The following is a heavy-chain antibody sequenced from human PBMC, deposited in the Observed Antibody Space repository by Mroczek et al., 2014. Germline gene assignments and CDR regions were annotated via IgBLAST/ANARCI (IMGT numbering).Heavy chain of an antibody. CDR2: INPNSGGT. V-gene: IGHV1-2*02. Sequence: VQLVESGAEVKKPGASVKVSCKASGYTFTGYYMHWVRQAPGQGLEWMGWINPNSGGTNYAQKFQGRVTMTRDTSISTAYMELSRLRSDDTAVYYCARGYSNYGGGPGWFDPWGQGTLVTVSS. D-gene: IGHD4-11*01. J-gene: IGHJ5*02. CDR1: GYTFTGYY. CDR3: ARGYSNYGGGPGWFDP.